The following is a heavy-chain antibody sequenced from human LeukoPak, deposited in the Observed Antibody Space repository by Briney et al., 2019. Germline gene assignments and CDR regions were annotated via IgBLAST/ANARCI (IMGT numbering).Heavy chain of an antibody. CDR3: ATGGINHFDSSGYYNF. CDR1: GYTFTSYG. D-gene: IGHD3-22*01. J-gene: IGHJ4*02. CDR2: ISAYNGNT. Sequence: ASVKVSCKASGYTFTSYGISWVRQAPGQGLEWMGWISAYNGNTNYAQKLQGSVTITADKSSSTACMELSSLRSEDSAMYYCATGGINHFDSSGYYNFWGQGTLVTVSS. V-gene: IGHV1-18*01.